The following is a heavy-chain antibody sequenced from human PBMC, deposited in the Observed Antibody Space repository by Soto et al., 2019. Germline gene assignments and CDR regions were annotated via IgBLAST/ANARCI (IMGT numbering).Heavy chain of an antibody. CDR2: ISAYNGNT. CDR3: ARAWSGSSPNNWFDP. D-gene: IGHD6-6*01. V-gene: IGHV1-18*01. CDR1: GYTFTSYG. Sequence: RASVKVSCKASGYTFTSYGISWVRQAPGQGLEWMGWISAYNGNTNYAQKLQGRVTMTTDTSTSTAYMELRSLRSDDTAVYYCARAWSGSSPNNWFDPWGQGTLVTVSS. J-gene: IGHJ5*02.